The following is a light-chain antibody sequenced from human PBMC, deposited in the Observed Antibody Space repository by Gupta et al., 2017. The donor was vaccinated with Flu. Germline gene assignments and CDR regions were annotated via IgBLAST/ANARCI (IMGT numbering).Light chain of an antibody. CDR3: SQKKQYPLT. J-gene: IGKJ4*01. CDR2: EGS. CDR1: QSRLHNDGKTY. Sequence: VTPGQPASISCKSSQSRLHNDGKTYLFWFLQRPGQPPQVLIYEGSNRGSRVPDRFSGSGSGTDFTLKIIRVEAEDVGIYYCSQKKQYPLTFGGGTKVEIK. V-gene: IGKV2D-29*01.